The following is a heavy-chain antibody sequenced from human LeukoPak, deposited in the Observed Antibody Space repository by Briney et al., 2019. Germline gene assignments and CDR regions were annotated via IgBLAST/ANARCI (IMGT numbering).Heavy chain of an antibody. CDR3: ASPHDYGDYVYAFDI. Sequence: SVKVSCRASGGTFSSYAISWVRQAPGQGLEWMGGIIPIFGTANYAQKFQGRVTITADESTSTAYMELSSLRSEDTAVYYCASPHDYGDYVYAFDIWGQGTMVTVSS. CDR1: GGTFSSYA. CDR2: IIPIFGTA. V-gene: IGHV1-69*01. D-gene: IGHD4-17*01. J-gene: IGHJ3*02.